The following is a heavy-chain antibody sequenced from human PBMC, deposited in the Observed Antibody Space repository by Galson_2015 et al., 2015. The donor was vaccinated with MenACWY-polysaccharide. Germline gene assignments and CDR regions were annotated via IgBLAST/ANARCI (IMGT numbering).Heavy chain of an antibody. V-gene: IGHV4-39*01. J-gene: IGHJ6*02. CDR3: ASRLAQVGIAGYGYGMVV. D-gene: IGHD2-15*01. CDR2: ISYSGST. Sequence: SEPLSLTCTVSVGSISSSNYYWGWLRQSPEKGLEWIGTISYSGSTYYNPSLKSRVTISVDTSKNQFSLMLSSVTAADTAVYYCASRLAQVGIAGYGYGMVVWGQGTTVTVSS. CDR1: VGSISSSNYY.